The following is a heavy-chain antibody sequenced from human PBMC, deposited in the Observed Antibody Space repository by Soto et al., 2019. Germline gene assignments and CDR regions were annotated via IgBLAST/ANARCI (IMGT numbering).Heavy chain of an antibody. D-gene: IGHD2-21*02. CDR1: GFSFSTFA. J-gene: IGHJ6*02. CDR3: AKGFLVVTSTPRDYCYGLDV. Sequence: QVQLVESGGGVVLPGGSLRLSCAASGFSFSTFAIHWARQAPGKGLEWLAVVSYTGTIKYYADSVKGRFTISRDNSKNTVSDQMNSLRPEDTATYYCAKGFLVVTSTPRDYCYGLDVWGRGTTVIVSS. CDR2: VSYTGTIK. V-gene: IGHV3-30*18.